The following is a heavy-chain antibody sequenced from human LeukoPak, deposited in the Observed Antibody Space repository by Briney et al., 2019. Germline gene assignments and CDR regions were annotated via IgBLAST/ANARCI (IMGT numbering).Heavy chain of an antibody. CDR3: AKDLDGSGYYYYYYGMDV. CDR1: GFTFSSYA. CDR2: ISGSGGGT. J-gene: IGHJ6*02. Sequence: PGGSLRLSCAASGFTFSSYAVSWLRQAPGKGLEGVSAISGSGGGTYYTDSVKGRFTISRDNSKNTLYLQMNSLRAEDTAVYYCAKDLDGSGYYYYYYGMDVWGQGTTVTVSS. V-gene: IGHV3-23*01. D-gene: IGHD3-22*01.